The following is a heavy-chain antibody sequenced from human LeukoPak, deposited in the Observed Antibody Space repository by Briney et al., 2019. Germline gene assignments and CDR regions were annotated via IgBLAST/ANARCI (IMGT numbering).Heavy chain of an antibody. Sequence: GVSLRLSCAASGFTFDEYGMSWVRQGPGKGLEWVSGINWNGGTTGYADSVKGRFTISRDNAKNSLYLQMNSLRAEDTAVYYCAKDADTATIIYWYFDLWGRGTLVTVSS. D-gene: IGHD5-18*01. CDR1: GFTFDEYG. V-gene: IGHV3-20*04. CDR3: AKDADTATIIYWYFDL. J-gene: IGHJ2*01. CDR2: INWNGGTT.